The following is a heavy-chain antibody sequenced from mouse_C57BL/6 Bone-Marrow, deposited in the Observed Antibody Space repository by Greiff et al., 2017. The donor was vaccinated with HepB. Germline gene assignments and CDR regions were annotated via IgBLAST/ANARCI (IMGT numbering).Heavy chain of an antibody. Sequence: VHVKQSGPVLVKPGASVKMSCKASGYTFTDYYMNWVKQSHGKSLEWIGVINPYNGGTSYNQKFKGKATLTVDKSSSTAYMELNSLTSEDSAVYYCARDDYERVYAMDYWGQGTSVTVSS. D-gene: IGHD2-4*01. CDR2: INPYNGGT. CDR3: ARDDYERVYAMDY. J-gene: IGHJ4*01. V-gene: IGHV1-19*01. CDR1: GYTFTDYY.